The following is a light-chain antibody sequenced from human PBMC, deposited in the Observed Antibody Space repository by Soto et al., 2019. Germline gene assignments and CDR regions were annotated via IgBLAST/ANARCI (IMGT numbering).Light chain of an antibody. CDR3: GSDEWT. CDR2: GAS. CDR1: QSIRSPF. V-gene: IGKV3-20*01. J-gene: IGKJ1*01. Sequence: EIVLTQSPATLSLSPGGRATLSCRASQSIRSPFLAWYQQKPGQAPRLFIHGASSRATGIPDRFSGSGSGTDFTLTISRLEPEDFAVYYCGSDEWTFGQGTKVE.